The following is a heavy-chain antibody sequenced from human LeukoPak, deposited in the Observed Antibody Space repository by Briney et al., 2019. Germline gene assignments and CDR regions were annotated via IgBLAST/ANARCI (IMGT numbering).Heavy chain of an antibody. V-gene: IGHV4-59*01. J-gene: IGHJ3*02. D-gene: IGHD3-22*01. CDR3: ARARNYYDNSGYYYEGDAFDI. CDR2: IYYSGST. Sequence: SETLSLTCTVSGGSISTYFWSWIRQPPGKGLGWIGYIYYSGSTNDNPSLKSRVTISVDTSKNQFSLKLRSVTAADTAVYYCARARNYYDNSGYYYEGDAFDIWGQGTMVTVSS. CDR1: GGSISTYF.